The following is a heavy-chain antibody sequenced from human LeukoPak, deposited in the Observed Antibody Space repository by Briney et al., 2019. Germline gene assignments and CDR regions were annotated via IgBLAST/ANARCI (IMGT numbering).Heavy chain of an antibody. CDR2: IYSDGRT. V-gene: IGHV3-66*01. CDR1: GLTVSSNY. D-gene: IGHD5-18*01. Sequence: PGGSLRPSCAASGLTVSSNYMSWVRQAPGKGLEWVSVIYSDGRTYYADSVQGRFTISRDNSKNTLYLQMNSLRAEDTAVYYCARDEVGAGNTYVKFDYWGQGTLVTVSS. CDR3: ARDEVGAGNTYVKFDY. J-gene: IGHJ4*02.